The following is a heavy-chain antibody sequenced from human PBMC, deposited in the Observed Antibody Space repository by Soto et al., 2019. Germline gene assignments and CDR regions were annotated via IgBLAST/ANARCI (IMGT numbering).Heavy chain of an antibody. CDR1: GVTFSSFG. CDR2: IWYDGSNK. J-gene: IGHJ6*01. Sequence: GGSMSLSWAAAGVTFSSFGGYLVRPAPGKGLEWVAVIWYDGSNKYYEDSVKGRFTISRDNAKNSLYLQMNSLRDEDTAVYFCARGFDLQYGMDVWGQGTTVTVSS. V-gene: IGHV3-33*03. D-gene: IGHD3-10*01. CDR3: ARGFDLQYGMDV.